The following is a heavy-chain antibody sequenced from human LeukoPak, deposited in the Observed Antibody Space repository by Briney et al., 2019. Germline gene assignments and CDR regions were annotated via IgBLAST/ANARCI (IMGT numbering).Heavy chain of an antibody. D-gene: IGHD2-21*02. V-gene: IGHV4-59*08. CDR1: GGSISGYY. J-gene: IGHJ4*02. CDR2: ITYSGST. Sequence: PSETLSLTCTVSGGSISGYYWSWIRQPPGKGLEWIEYITYSGSTNYNPSLKSRVTMSVDTSTNQFSLMLRSLTAADTAVYYCARRNTASPGARFDSWGQGTLVTVSS. CDR3: ARRNTASPGARFDS.